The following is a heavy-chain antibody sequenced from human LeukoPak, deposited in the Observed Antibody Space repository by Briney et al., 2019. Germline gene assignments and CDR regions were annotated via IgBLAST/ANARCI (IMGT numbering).Heavy chain of an antibody. CDR1: GGSISSYY. D-gene: IGHD6-6*01. J-gene: IGHJ5*02. CDR2: IYTCGST. Sequence: PSETLSLTCTVSGGSISSYYWSWIRQPAGKGLEWVGRIYTCGSTNYNPSLKSRVTMSVDTSKNQFSLKLSSVTAADTAVYYCARSASIAARGNWFDPWGQGTLVTVSS. CDR3: ARSASIAARGNWFDP. V-gene: IGHV4-4*07.